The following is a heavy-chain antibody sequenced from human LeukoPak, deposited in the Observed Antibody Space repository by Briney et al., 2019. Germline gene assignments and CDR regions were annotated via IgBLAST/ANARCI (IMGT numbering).Heavy chain of an antibody. V-gene: IGHV3-53*01. Sequence: GGSLTLSCEGSGFSVSTSYMNWVRQAPGKGLEWVSILYSGGSTYYADSVKGRFTVSRDSSKNTLYLHMNSLRAEDTAVYYCARVGDHYHWYLDVWGRGTLVTASS. CDR1: GFSVSTSY. D-gene: IGHD3-10*01. J-gene: IGHJ2*01. CDR2: LYSGGST. CDR3: ARVGDHYHWYLDV.